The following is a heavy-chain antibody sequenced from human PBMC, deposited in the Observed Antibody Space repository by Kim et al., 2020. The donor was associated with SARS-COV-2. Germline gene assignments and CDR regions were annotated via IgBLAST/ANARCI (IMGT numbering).Heavy chain of an antibody. J-gene: IGHJ4*02. V-gene: IGHV3-11*06. Sequence: GGFTISRDNAKNSLYLQMNSLRAEDTAAYYCARNRIDYDILTGYLPYYFDYWGQGTLVTVSS. D-gene: IGHD3-9*01. CDR3: ARNRIDYDILTGYLPYYFDY.